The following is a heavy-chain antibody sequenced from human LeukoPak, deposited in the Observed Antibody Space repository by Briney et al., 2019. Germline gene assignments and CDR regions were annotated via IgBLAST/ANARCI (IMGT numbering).Heavy chain of an antibody. CDR1: GYTFTCYY. J-gene: IGHJ5*02. Sequence: GASVKVSCKASGYTFTCYYMHWVRQAPGQGLEWMGGIIPIFGTANYAQKFQGRVTITADESTSTAYMELSSLRSEDTAVYYCARAEWLENGNWFDPWGQGTLVTVSS. V-gene: IGHV1-69*13. D-gene: IGHD6-19*01. CDR3: ARAEWLENGNWFDP. CDR2: IIPIFGTA.